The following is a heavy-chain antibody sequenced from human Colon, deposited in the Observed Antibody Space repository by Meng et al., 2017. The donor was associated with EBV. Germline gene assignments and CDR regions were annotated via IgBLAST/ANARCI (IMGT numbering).Heavy chain of an antibody. V-gene: IGHV4-30-4*01. CDR3: ARNYYFDY. Sequence: QVPLQVSGQGLVKPSQTLSLTCTFSGGSINSCDYYWSWIRQPPGKGLEWIGYIYYTGSTYYNPSLKSRVTISMDTSKNQFSLRLSSVTAADTAVYYCARNYYFDYWGQGTLVTVSS. CDR2: IYYTGST. J-gene: IGHJ4*02. CDR1: GGSINSCDYY.